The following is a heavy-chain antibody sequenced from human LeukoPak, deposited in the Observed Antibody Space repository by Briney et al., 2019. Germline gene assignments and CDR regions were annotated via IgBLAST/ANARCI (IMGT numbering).Heavy chain of an antibody. V-gene: IGHV3-20*04. CDR1: GFTFDDYG. CDR3: ARGVEWFGESRFDP. D-gene: IGHD3-10*01. Sequence: GRSLRLSCAPAGFTFDDYGMSSVRQAPGEGLECVSGINWNGGRTGYADSVKGRFTISRDNAKNSLYLQMNSLRAEDTAIYYCARGVEWFGESRFDPWGQGTLVTVSS. CDR2: INWNGGRT. J-gene: IGHJ5*02.